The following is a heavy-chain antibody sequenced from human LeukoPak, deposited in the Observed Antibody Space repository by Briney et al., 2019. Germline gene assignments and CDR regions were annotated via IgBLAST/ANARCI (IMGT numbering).Heavy chain of an antibody. CDR2: INPNSGGT. CDR3: ARYSSSSSGYYYYMDV. V-gene: IGHV1-2*02. CDR1: GYTFTGYY. J-gene: IGHJ6*03. D-gene: IGHD6-6*01. Sequence: ASVKVSCKASGYTFTGYYMHWLRQAPGQGLEWMGWINPNSGGTNYAQKFQGRVTMTRDTSISTAYMELSRLRSDDTAVYYCARYSSSSSGYYYYMDVWGKGTTVTVSS.